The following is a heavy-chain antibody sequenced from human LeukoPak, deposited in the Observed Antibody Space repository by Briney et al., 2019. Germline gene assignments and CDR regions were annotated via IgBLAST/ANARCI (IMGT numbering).Heavy chain of an antibody. V-gene: IGHV1-18*01. CDR3: ARKGCTGDCYRFDP. D-gene: IGHD2-21*02. CDR2: INTDNGNT. J-gene: IGHJ5*02. Sequence: ATVKVSCKASGYTFNTYGISWVRQAPGQRPEWMGSINTDNGNTKYAQKFQGRVTMTTDTSTSTAYMELSGLRSDDTAVYYCARKGCTGDCYRFDPWGQGTLVTVSS. CDR1: GYTFNTYG.